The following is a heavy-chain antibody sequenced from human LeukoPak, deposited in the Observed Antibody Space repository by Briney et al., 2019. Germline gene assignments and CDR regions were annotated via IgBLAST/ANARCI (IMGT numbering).Heavy chain of an antibody. CDR3: ARDTDTAMERYGMDV. D-gene: IGHD5-18*01. Sequence: SVKVSCKASGGTFSSYAISWVRQAPGQGLEWMGRIIPIFGIANYAQKFQGRVTITADKSTGTAYMELSSLRSEDTAVYYCARDTDTAMERYGMDVWGQGTTATVSS. V-gene: IGHV1-69*04. CDR2: IIPIFGIA. CDR1: GGTFSSYA. J-gene: IGHJ6*02.